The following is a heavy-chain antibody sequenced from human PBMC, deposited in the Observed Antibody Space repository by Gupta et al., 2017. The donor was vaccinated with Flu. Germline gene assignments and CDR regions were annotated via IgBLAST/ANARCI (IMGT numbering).Heavy chain of an antibody. V-gene: IGHV1-46*04. D-gene: IGHD6-6*01. CDR3: ARDRFDGSSSSGWFDP. CDR2: INPSGGST. J-gene: IGHJ5*02. Sequence: HWVRQAPGQGLEWMGIINPSGGSTNYAQKLQDRVTMTRDTSTSTVYMELSSLRSEDTAIYYCARDRFDGSSSSGWFDPWGQGTLVTVSS.